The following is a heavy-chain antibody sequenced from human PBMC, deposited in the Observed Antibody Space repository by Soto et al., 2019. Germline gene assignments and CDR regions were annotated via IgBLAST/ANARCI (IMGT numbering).Heavy chain of an antibody. D-gene: IGHD6-13*01. J-gene: IGHJ4*02. CDR1: GFTFSNAW. V-gene: IGHV3-15*01. Sequence: GGSLRLSCAASGFTFSNAWMSWVRQAPGKGLEWVGRIKSKTDGGSTDYAAPVKGRFTISRDYSKNTLYLQMNSLKTEYTAVYYWTTGLGSSWPGDYWGQGTLVTVSS. CDR2: IKSKTDGGST. CDR3: TTGLGSSWPGDY.